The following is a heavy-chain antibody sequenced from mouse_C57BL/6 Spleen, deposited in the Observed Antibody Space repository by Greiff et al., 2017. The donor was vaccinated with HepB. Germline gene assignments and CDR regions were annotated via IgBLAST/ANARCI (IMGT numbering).Heavy chain of an antibody. CDR1: GFTFSDYG. CDR3: ARPLYGSSYYAMDY. J-gene: IGHJ4*01. CDR2: ISSGSSTI. V-gene: IGHV5-17*01. Sequence: EVHLVESGGGLVKPGGSLKLSCAASGFTFSDYGMHWVRQAPEKGLEWVAYISSGSSTIYYADTVKGRFTISRDNAKNTLFLQMTSLRSEDTAMYYCARPLYGSSYYAMDYWGQGTSVTVSS. D-gene: IGHD1-1*01.